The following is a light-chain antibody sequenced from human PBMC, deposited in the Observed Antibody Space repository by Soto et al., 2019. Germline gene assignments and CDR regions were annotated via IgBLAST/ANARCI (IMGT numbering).Light chain of an antibody. CDR2: DVS. V-gene: IGLV2-14*01. J-gene: IGLJ1*01. Sequence: QSVLTQPASVSGSHGQSRTISCTETSSDVGGYNYVSWYQQHPGKAPKLMIYDVSNRPSGVSNRFSGSKSGNTASLTISGLQAEDEADYYCSSYTSSSTPYVFGTGTKVTVL. CDR3: SSYTSSSTPYV. CDR1: SSDVGGYNY.